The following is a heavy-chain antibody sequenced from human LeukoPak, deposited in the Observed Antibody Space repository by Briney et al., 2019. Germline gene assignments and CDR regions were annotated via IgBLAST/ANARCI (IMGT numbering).Heavy chain of an antibody. D-gene: IGHD1-14*01. Sequence: SETLSLTCTVSGGSISSYYWSWIRQPPGKGLEWIGTIYHSGSTSYSPSLKSRVTISVDTSKNQFSLKLNSVTAADTAVYYCAGSPNLYYFDYWGQGTLVTVSS. CDR3: AGSPNLYYFDY. V-gene: IGHV4-59*04. CDR2: IYHSGST. CDR1: GGSISSYY. J-gene: IGHJ4*02.